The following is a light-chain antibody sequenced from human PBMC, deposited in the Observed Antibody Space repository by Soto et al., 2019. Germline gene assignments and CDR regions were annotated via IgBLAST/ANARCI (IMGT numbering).Light chain of an antibody. Sequence: MTQSPATLSASVGDRVTITCRASQIIGNYLNWYQQKPGKAPKFLIYAASTLQSGVPSRFSGSGSGTDFTLTINSLQPEDFATYYCQQTYMTPITFGQGTRLEIK. CDR2: AAS. V-gene: IGKV1-39*01. J-gene: IGKJ5*01. CDR3: QQTYMTPIT. CDR1: QIIGNY.